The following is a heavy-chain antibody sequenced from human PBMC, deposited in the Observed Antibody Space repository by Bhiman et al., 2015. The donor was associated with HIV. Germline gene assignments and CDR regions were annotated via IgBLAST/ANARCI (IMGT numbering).Heavy chain of an antibody. Sequence: VQLVESGGGLVQPGRSLRLSCAASGFTFSSYTMHWVRQAPGKGLEWVSITSYDGTDTYYADSAKGRFTISRDNSKNTLYLEMSRLTTDDTAIYYCAKTGYCSSATCFDAFDLWGQGTVVTVSS. D-gene: IGHD2-2*01. CDR3: AKTGYCSSATCFDAFDL. V-gene: IGHV3-30-3*02. J-gene: IGHJ3*01. CDR2: TSYDGTDT. CDR1: GFTFSSYT.